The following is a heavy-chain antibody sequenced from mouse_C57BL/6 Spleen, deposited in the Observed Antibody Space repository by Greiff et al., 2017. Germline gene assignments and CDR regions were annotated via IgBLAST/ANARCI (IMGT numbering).Heavy chain of an antibody. CDR3: ASGRMGFAY. CDR2: INPYNGGT. D-gene: IGHD2-3*01. CDR1: GYTFTDYY. J-gene: IGHJ3*01. Sequence: VQLQQSGPVLVKPGASVKMSCKASGYTFTDYYMNWVKQSHGKSLEWIGVINPYNGGTSYNQKFKGKATLTVDKSSSTAYMELNSLTSEDSAVYYCASGRMGFAYWGQGTLVTVSA. V-gene: IGHV1-19*01.